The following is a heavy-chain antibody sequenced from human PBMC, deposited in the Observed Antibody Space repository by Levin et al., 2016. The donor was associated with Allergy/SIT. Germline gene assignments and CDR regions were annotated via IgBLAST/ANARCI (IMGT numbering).Heavy chain of an antibody. Sequence: ASVKVSCKASGGTFSSYAISWVRQAPGQGLEWMGWISAYNGNTNYAQKLQGRVTMTTDTSTSTAYMELRSLRSDDTAVYYCARYNIVATIWTTLYYFDYWGQGTLVTVSS. J-gene: IGHJ4*02. D-gene: IGHD5-12*01. CDR3: ARYNIVATIWTTLYYFDY. V-gene: IGHV1-18*01. CDR1: GGTFSSYA. CDR2: ISAYNGNT.